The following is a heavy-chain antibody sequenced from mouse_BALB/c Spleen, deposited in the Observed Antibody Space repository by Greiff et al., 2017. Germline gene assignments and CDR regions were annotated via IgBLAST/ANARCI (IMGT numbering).Heavy chain of an antibody. D-gene: IGHD2-1*01. V-gene: IGHV5-17*02. CDR1: GFTFSSFG. CDR3: AREGNPAWFAY. J-gene: IGHJ3*01. Sequence: EVQRVESGGGLVQPGGSRKLSCAASGFTFSSFGMHWVRQAPEKGLEWVAYISSGSSTIYYADTVKGRFTISRDNPKNTLFLQMTSLRSEDTAMYYCAREGNPAWFAYWGQGTLVTVSA. CDR2: ISSGSSTI.